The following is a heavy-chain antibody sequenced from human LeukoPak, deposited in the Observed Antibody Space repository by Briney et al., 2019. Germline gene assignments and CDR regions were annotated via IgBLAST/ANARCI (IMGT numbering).Heavy chain of an antibody. V-gene: IGHV3-23*01. Sequence: GGSVRLSCAASGFTFSSFALSWVRQAPGKGLEWVSGVSYTRVATYYADSVKGRFTISRDDSQNILYLQMNGLRAEDTAVYFCAKAFREFGTSSSYSSFGTWGQGTMVTVSS. D-gene: IGHD5-18*01. CDR2: VSYTRVAT. J-gene: IGHJ3*02. CDR1: GFTFSSFA. CDR3: AKAFREFGTSSSYSSFGT.